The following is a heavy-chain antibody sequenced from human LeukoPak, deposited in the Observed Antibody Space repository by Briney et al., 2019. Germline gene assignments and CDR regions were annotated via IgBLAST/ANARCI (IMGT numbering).Heavy chain of an antibody. J-gene: IGHJ4*02. CDR2: ISSTGGDK. CDR1: GVTFEDYY. Sequence: GGSLRLSCKGSGVTFEDYYLSWIRQAPGKGLEWISYISSTGGDKFYADPVKGRFIISRDNAMNSVYMEMNDLTAEDTAFYYCARGENGSFDRWGQGTLVIVSS. CDR3: ARGENGSFDR. D-gene: IGHD5-24*01. V-gene: IGHV3-11*01.